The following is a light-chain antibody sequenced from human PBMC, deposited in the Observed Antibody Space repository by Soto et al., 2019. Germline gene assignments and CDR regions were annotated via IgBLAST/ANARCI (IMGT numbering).Light chain of an antibody. V-gene: IGKV2-30*02. CDR3: MQGRHWTRT. CDR1: QRLVHTDGNTY. CDR2: EIS. J-gene: IGKJ2*02. Sequence: DVVMTQSPLSLSVTRGQPASIACMSSQRLVHTDGNTYLNWFQQTPGRSPRRLIYEISNRGTGFPDRVSGSGSCSDFTLKICRVVAEDIGVYYCMQGRHWTRTFVQGTKLEI.